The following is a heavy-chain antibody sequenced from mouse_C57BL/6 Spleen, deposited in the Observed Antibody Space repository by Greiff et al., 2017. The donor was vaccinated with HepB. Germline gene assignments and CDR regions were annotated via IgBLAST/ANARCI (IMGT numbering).Heavy chain of an antibody. CDR2: IDPETGGT. Sequence: QVQLQQSGAELVRPGASVTLSCQASGYTFTDYEMHWVKQTPVHGLEWIGAIDPETGGTAYNQKFKGKAILTADKSSSTAYMELRSLTSEDSAVYYCTRKTPAYYSNYEDYAMDYWGQGTSVTVSS. J-gene: IGHJ4*01. CDR1: GYTFTDYE. V-gene: IGHV1-15*01. CDR3: TRKTPAYYSNYEDYAMDY. D-gene: IGHD2-5*01.